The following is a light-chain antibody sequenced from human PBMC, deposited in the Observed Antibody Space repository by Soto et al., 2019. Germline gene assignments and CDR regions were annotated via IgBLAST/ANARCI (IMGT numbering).Light chain of an antibody. Sequence: DIVMTQSPDSLAVSLGERATINCKSSQSVLYSSNNKNHLAWYQQTPGQPPKLVIDWASTREPGVPDRFSGSGSGTDFTLTSNSLQAEDVAFYCCQQFYRLPLTFGGGTKVDIK. J-gene: IGKJ4*01. V-gene: IGKV4-1*01. CDR3: QQFYRLPLT. CDR2: WAS. CDR1: QSVLYSSNNKNH.